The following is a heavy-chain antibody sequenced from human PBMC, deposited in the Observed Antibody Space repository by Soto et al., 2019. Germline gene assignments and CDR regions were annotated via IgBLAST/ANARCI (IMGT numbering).Heavy chain of an antibody. V-gene: IGHV3-74*01. D-gene: IGHD5-18*01. Sequence: EVQLVESGGGLVQPGGSLRLSCAASGFTLSGHWMHWVRQAPGKGPVWVSRINSGGSRTSHADSVRGRFTISRDNARNTLYLQMNSLRAEDTAVYYCARGGMYSYDPFDYWGQGTLVTVSS. CDR2: INSGGSRT. CDR1: GFTLSGHW. CDR3: ARGGMYSYDPFDY. J-gene: IGHJ4*02.